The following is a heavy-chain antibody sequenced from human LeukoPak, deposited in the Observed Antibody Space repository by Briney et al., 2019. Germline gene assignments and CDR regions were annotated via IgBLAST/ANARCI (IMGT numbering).Heavy chain of an antibody. CDR2: TNPSGGST. D-gene: IGHD5-18*01. CDR3: AGGPYSYGPGDY. CDR1: GYTFTSYY. V-gene: IGHV1-46*01. J-gene: IGHJ4*02. Sequence: GASVKVSCKASGYTFTSYYMHWVRQAPGQGLEWMGITNPSGGSTSYAQKFQGRVTMTRDTSTSTVYMELSSLRSEDTAVYYCAGGPYSYGPGDYWGQGTLVTVSS.